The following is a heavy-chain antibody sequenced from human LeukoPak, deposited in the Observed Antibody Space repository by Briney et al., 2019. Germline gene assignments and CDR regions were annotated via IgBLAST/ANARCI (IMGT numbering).Heavy chain of an antibody. CDR1: GYTFTGYY. D-gene: IGHD2-2*02. CDR3: ARGVCSSTSCYTEWFDP. CDR2: INPNSGGT. Sequence: ASVKVSCKASGYTFTGYYMHWVRQAPGQGLEWMGWINPNSGGTNYAQKFQGRVTMTRDTSISTAYMELSRLRSDDTAVYCCARGVCSSTSCYTEWFDPWGQGTLVTVSS. J-gene: IGHJ5*02. V-gene: IGHV1-2*02.